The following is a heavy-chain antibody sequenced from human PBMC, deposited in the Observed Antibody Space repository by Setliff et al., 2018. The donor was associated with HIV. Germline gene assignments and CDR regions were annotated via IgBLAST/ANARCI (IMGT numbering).Heavy chain of an antibody. CDR2: IHTTGSP. Sequence: SETLSLTCTISGVYISNFHWGWIRQPPGRGLEWIGTIHTTGSPKNNPSLQRRVAISIDMAKSLFSLELSSVTAADSAVDYCARLLEGPDYSSDFRYFDWFPDVWGQGTLVTVSS. CDR1: GVYISNFH. D-gene: IGHD3-9*01. J-gene: IGHJ4*02. V-gene: IGHV4-4*08. CDR3: ARLLEGPDYSSDFRYFDWFPDV.